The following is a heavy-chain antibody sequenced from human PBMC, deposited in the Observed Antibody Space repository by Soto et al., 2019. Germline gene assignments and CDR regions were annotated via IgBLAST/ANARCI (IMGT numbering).Heavy chain of an antibody. Sequence: QVQLVQSGAEVKKPGSSAKVSCKASGGTFNTFAFTWVRQAPGQGFEWMGGVIPLFNTPDYAQKFQGRVTITADESTSTVYLELSGLSSDDTAVYFCGLASKWELLGYFYGMDVCGQGTTVIVSS. CDR2: VIPLFNTP. J-gene: IGHJ6*02. CDR3: GLASKWELLGYFYGMDV. V-gene: IGHV1-69*01. D-gene: IGHD1-26*01. CDR1: GGTFNTFA.